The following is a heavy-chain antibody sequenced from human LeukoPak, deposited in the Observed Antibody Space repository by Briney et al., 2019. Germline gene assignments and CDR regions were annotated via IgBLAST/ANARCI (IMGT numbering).Heavy chain of an antibody. Sequence: GASVKVSCKASGYTFTSYTMNWVRQAPGQGLEWMGWINTNTGNPTYAQGFTGRFVFSLDASVSTAYLQISSLKAEDTAVYYCATEAGAAGGGYAFDIWGQGTMVTVSS. J-gene: IGHJ3*02. V-gene: IGHV7-4-1*02. CDR2: INTNTGNP. D-gene: IGHD6-13*01. CDR3: ATEAGAAGGGYAFDI. CDR1: GYTFTSYT.